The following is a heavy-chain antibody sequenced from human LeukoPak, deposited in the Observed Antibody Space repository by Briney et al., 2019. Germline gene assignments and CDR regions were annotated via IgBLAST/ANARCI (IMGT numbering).Heavy chain of an antibody. CDR3: ARPDGYNYYFDY. Sequence: ASVKVSCKASGYTFTSYAMHWVRQAPGQRLEWMGWINAGNGNTKYSQKFQGRVTITRDTSASTAYMELSSLRSEDTAVYYCARPDGYNYYFDYWGQGTLVTVSS. D-gene: IGHD5-24*01. CDR2: INAGNGNT. V-gene: IGHV1-3*01. CDR1: GYTFTSYA. J-gene: IGHJ4*02.